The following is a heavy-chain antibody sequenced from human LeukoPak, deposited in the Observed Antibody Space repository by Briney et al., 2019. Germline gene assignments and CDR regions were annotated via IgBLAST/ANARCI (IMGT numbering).Heavy chain of an antibody. CDR3: ARRERSLAYYYYYYMDV. CDR2: IKQDGSEK. Sequence: GGSLRLSCADSGFTFSSYWMSWVRHAPGKRLEWVANIKQDGSEKYYVDSVKGRFTISRDNAKNSLYLQMNSLRAEDTAVYYCARRERSLAYYYYYYMDVWGKGTTVTVSS. D-gene: IGHD2-15*01. V-gene: IGHV3-7*01. J-gene: IGHJ6*03. CDR1: GFTFSSYW.